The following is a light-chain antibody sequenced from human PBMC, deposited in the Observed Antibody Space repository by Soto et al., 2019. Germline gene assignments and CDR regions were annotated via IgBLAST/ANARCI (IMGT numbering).Light chain of an antibody. CDR3: GSYAGYTNLV. CDR2: EVH. J-gene: IGLJ3*02. V-gene: IGLV2-8*01. Sequence: QSALTQPPSASGSPGQSVTISCTGTISDVGDYNYVSWYQQHPGKAPKLMIYEVHKRPSGVPDRFSGSKSGNTASLTVSGLQAEDEADYYCGSYAGYTNLVFGGGTKLTVL. CDR1: ISDVGDYNY.